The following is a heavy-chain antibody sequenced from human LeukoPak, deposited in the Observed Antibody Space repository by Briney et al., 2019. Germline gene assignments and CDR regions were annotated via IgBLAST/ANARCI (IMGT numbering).Heavy chain of an antibody. V-gene: IGHV3-7*01. Sequence: GGSLRLSCEGSGFAFTPYWMTWVRQAPGKGLEWVANIKQDGSEEYYADSVKGRFTISRDNAKNSLYLQMNSLRAEDTAVYYCARPHLWFGELYFDYWGQGTLVTVSS. CDR3: ARPHLWFGELYFDY. CDR2: IKQDGSEE. J-gene: IGHJ4*02. D-gene: IGHD3-10*01. CDR1: GFAFTPYW.